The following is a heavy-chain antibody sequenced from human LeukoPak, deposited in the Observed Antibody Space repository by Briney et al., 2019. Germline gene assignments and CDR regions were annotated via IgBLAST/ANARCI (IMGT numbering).Heavy chain of an antibody. J-gene: IGHJ4*02. V-gene: IGHV3-23*01. CDR1: GFSFSDYA. Sequence: GGSLRLSCAASGFSFSDYAMSWVRQAPGKGPEWVSDISGSGSRTSYADSVKGRFTISRDNSKNTLYLQMNSLRDEDTAVYYCAKSLDTVTTNFDYWGQGTLVTVSS. CDR3: AKSLDTVTTNFDY. D-gene: IGHD4-17*01. CDR2: ISGSGSRT.